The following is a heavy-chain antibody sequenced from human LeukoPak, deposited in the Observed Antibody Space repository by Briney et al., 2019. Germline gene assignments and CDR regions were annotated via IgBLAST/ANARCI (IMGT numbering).Heavy chain of an antibody. J-gene: IGHJ4*02. CDR1: GASMTNYS. CDR2: VYYTGSV. CDR3: ARLAPVAHSGDYLGYFDY. Sequence: SETLSLTCTVSGASMTNYSWTWVRQYPGKGLEWFVYVYYTGSVNYNPSLKSRVTILVDSSKTHFSLNLSSVTAADTAVYYCARLAPVAHSGDYLGYFDYWGQGVLVTVSS. V-gene: IGHV4-59*08. D-gene: IGHD4-17*01.